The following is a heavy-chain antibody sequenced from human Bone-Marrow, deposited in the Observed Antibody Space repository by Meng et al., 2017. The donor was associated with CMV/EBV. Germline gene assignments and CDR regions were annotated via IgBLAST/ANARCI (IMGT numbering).Heavy chain of an antibody. CDR2: ISAYNGNT. CDR3: ATILGYSSGWDY. J-gene: IGHJ4*02. V-gene: IGHV1-18*01. D-gene: IGHD6-19*01. CDR1: GYTFTSYG. Sequence: ASVKVSCKASGYTFTSYGISWVRQAPGQGLEWMGWISAYNGNTNYAQKLQGRVTITRDMSTSTAYMELSRLRSDDTAVYYCATILGYSSGWDYWGQGTLVTVSS.